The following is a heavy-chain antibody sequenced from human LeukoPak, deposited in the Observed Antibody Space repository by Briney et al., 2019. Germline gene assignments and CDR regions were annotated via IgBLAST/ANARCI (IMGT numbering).Heavy chain of an antibody. Sequence: ASVKVSCKASGYTFTSYAMNWVRQAPGQGLEWMGWISAYNGNTNYAQKLQGRVTMTTDTSTSTAYMELRSLRSDDTAVYYCAREITMVRGVPDYYYYGMDVWGQGTTVTVSS. D-gene: IGHD3-10*01. CDR3: AREITMVRGVPDYYYYGMDV. CDR1: GYTFTSYA. CDR2: ISAYNGNT. V-gene: IGHV1-18*01. J-gene: IGHJ6*02.